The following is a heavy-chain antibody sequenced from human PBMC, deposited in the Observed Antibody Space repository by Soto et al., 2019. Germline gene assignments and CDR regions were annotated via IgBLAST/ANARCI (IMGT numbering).Heavy chain of an antibody. D-gene: IGHD6-19*01. CDR2: IYYSGST. CDR1: GGSISSYY. J-gene: IGHJ4*02. Sequence: LSLTCTVSGGSISSYYWSWIRQPPGKGLEWIGYIYYSGSTNYNPSLKSRVTISVDTSKNQFSLKLSSVAAADTAVYYCARTDFSGWYYFDYWGQGTLVTVSS. CDR3: ARTDFSGWYYFDY. V-gene: IGHV4-59*01.